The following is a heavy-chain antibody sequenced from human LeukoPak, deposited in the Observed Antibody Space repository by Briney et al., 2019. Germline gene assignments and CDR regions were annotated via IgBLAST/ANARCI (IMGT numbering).Heavy chain of an antibody. CDR2: INTNAGNP. J-gene: IGHJ4*02. Sequence: ASVRVSCEASGYTFTSYAMNWVRQAPGQGLEWVGWINTNAGNPSYAQGFTGRFAFSLDNSVSTPYLQMSSLRAEDTAVYYCAREWAYWGKGILVTVSS. V-gene: IGHV7-4-1*02. CDR1: GYTFTSYA. CDR3: AREWAY.